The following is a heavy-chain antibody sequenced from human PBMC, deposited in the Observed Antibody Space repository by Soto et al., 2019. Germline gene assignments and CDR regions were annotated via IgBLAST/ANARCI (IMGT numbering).Heavy chain of an antibody. CDR3: ARGSGQLGWLYVSPRMDV. D-gene: IGHD1-1*01. V-gene: IGHV4-34*01. CDR2: INHSGST. CDR1: GGSFSGYY. Sequence: SETLSLTCAVYGGSFSGYYWSWIRQPPGKGLEWIGEINHSGSTNYNPSLKSRVTISVDTSKNQFSLKLSSVTAADTAVYYCARGSGQLGWLYVSPRMDVWGQGTTVTVSS. J-gene: IGHJ6*02.